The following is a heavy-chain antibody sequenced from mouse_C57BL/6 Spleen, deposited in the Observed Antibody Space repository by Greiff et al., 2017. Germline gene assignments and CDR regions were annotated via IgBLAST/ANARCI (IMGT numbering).Heavy chain of an antibody. CDR2: IWSGGST. Sequence: QVQLQQSGPGLVQPSQSLSITCTVSGFSLTSYGVHWVRQPPGKGLEWLGVIWSGGSTDYNAAIISRLSISKDNSKSQVFFRMHSLQADDTAIYYCATIYGSSRYCYFDVWGPGTTVTVSS. V-gene: IGHV2-4*01. J-gene: IGHJ1*01. D-gene: IGHD1-1*01. CDR3: ATIYGSSRYCYFDV. CDR1: GFSLTSYG.